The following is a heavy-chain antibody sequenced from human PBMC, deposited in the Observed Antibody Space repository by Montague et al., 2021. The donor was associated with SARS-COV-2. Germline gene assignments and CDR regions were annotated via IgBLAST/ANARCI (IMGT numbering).Heavy chain of an antibody. CDR1: GLPFRTYA. Sequence: SRRLSCAASGLPFRTYAMTWVRLAPGKGLEWVADISDDGRSAYYGGSVGGRFTISRDNSKNALYLQMNSLRAEDTAIYYCAKVVAPEVWSITSWFGMDVWGQGTTVTVSS. CDR3: AKVVAPEVWSITSWFGMDV. J-gene: IGHJ6*02. D-gene: IGHD2-2*01. V-gene: IGHV3-23*01. CDR2: ISDDGRSA.